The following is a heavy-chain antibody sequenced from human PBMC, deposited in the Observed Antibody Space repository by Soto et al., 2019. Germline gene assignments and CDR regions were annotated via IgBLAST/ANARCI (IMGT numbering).Heavy chain of an antibody. D-gene: IGHD3-10*01. Sequence: QVQLVQSGAEVKKPGASVKVSCKASGYTFTSYGISWVRQAPGQGLEWMGWISAYNGNTNYAQKLQGRVTMTTDTSTSTAYMELRSLRSDDTAVYYCARDSPYYYGSGSVYYFDYWGQGTLVTVFS. V-gene: IGHV1-18*01. CDR2: ISAYNGNT. CDR1: GYTFTSYG. J-gene: IGHJ4*02. CDR3: ARDSPYYYGSGSVYYFDY.